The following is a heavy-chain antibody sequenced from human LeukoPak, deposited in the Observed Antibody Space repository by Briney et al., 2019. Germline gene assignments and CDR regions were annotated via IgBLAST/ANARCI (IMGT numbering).Heavy chain of an antibody. J-gene: IGHJ4*01. CDR2: TYYRSKWYS. CDR1: GDRVSRNIAS. CDR3: ARGRGACDSASCYTPFEY. D-gene: IGHD2-2*02. Sequence: QTLSVTRVNSGDRVSRNIASRHSIRQSPSRGLEWLGRTYYRSKWYSGYAVSVKSRITINPDTSENQFSLQPNSVTPEDTAVYYCARGRGACDSASCYTPFEYRGHGTLFTVSS. V-gene: IGHV6-1*01.